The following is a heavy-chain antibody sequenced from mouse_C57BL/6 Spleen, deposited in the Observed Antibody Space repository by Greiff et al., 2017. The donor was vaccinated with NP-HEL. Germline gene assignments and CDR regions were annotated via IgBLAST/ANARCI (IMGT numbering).Heavy chain of an antibody. CDR2: IYPGDGDT. J-gene: IGHJ4*01. Sequence: VQLQQSGPELVKPGASVKISCKASGYAFSSSWLNWVKPRPGQGLEWIGRIYPGDGDTNYNGKFKGKATLTADKSSSTAYMQLSSLTSEDSAVYFCADGNYFYAMDYWGQGTSVTVSS. D-gene: IGHD2-1*01. V-gene: IGHV1-82*01. CDR3: ADGNYFYAMDY. CDR1: GYAFSSSW.